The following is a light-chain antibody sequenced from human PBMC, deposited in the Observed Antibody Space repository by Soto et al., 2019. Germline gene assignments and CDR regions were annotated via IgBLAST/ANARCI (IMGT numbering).Light chain of an antibody. J-gene: IGLJ1*01. CDR3: GAWDGRLSVYV. CDR2: NNN. V-gene: IGLV1-47*02. CDR1: SPNIGSNY. Sequence: QSVLTQPPSASGAPGQRVIISCSGSSPNIGSNYVYWFQQLPGTAPKLLMYNNNERPSGVPDRISASKSGTSASLAISGLRSEDDADYYCGAWDGRLSVYVFGTGTKVTVL.